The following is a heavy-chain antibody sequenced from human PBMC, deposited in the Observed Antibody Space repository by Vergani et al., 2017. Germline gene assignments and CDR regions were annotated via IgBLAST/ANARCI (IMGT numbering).Heavy chain of an antibody. D-gene: IGHD1-26*01. J-gene: IGHJ4*02. V-gene: IGHV3-30*02. Sequence: QVQLVESGGGVVQPGRSLRLSCAASGFTFSSYGMHWVRQAPGKGLEWVAFIRFDGSYKYYADSVKGRFTISRDNSKNTLYLQMNSLRAEDTAVYYCAKDPYSGSYVWGFDYWGQGTLVTVSS. CDR1: GFTFSSYG. CDR2: IRFDGSYK. CDR3: AKDPYSGSYVWGFDY.